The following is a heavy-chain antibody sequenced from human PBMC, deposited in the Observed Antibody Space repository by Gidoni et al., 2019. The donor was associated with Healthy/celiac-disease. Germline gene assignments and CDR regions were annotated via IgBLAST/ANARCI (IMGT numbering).Heavy chain of an antibody. Sequence: EVQLVESGGGLVKPGGSLRLSCAASGFTFSNAWMSWVRQAPGKGLEWVGRIKSKTDGGTTDYAAPVKGRFTISRDDSKNTLYLQMNSLKTEDTAVYYCTASTVTAPYYGMDVWGQGTTVTVSS. V-gene: IGHV3-15*01. J-gene: IGHJ6*02. D-gene: IGHD4-17*01. CDR2: IKSKTDGGTT. CDR1: GFTFSNAW. CDR3: TASTVTAPYYGMDV.